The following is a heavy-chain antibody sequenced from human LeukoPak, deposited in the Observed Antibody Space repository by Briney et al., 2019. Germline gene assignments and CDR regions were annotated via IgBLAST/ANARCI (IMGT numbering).Heavy chain of an antibody. J-gene: IGHJ5*02. V-gene: IGHV3-74*01. CDR2: INNDGSRT. CDR1: EFTFCKYW. CDR3: VRETDCTGGSCYLSRWLDP. D-gene: IGHD2-15*01. Sequence: GGSLRLSCVASEFTFCKYWMHWVRQARGKGLVSVSRINNDGSRTTYADSVKGRFTISRDNAKNTVYLQMNNLRDEDTAVYYCVRETDCTGGSCYLSRWLDPWGQGTLVTVSS.